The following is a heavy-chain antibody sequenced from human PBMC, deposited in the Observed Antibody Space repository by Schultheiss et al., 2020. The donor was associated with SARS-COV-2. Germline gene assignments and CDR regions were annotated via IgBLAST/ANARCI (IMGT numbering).Heavy chain of an antibody. J-gene: IGHJ4*02. CDR3: ASIYDSSGYCFDY. V-gene: IGHV3-74*01. CDR2: IDTNGSTT. Sequence: GGSLRLSCTASGFTFSNYWMHWVRQAPGKGLVWVSRIDTNGSTTTYADSVKGRFTISRDNAKNTLYLQMNSLRAEDTAVYYCASIYDSSGYCFDYWGQGTLVTVSS. CDR1: GFTFSNYW. D-gene: IGHD3-22*01.